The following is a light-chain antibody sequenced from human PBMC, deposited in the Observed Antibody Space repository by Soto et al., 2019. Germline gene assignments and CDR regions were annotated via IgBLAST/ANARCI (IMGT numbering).Light chain of an antibody. Sequence: SVLTQPASVSGSPGQSITISCTGTSSDVGGYNYVSWYQQHPGKAPKLMIYEVSNRPSGVSNRFSGSKSGNTVSLTISGLQAEDEADYYCSSYTSSSLYVFGTGTKLTVL. V-gene: IGLV2-14*01. CDR2: EVS. CDR1: SSDVGGYNY. CDR3: SSYTSSSLYV. J-gene: IGLJ1*01.